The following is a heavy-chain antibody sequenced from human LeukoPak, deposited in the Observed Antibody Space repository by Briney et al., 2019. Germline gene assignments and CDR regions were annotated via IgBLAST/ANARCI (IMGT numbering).Heavy chain of an antibody. Sequence: GESLKISCKGSGYSFTSYWIGWVRQMPGKGLEWMGIIYPGDSDTRYSPSFQGQVTISADKSISTAYLQWSSLKASDTAMYYCARPPLIDYDGNSLDYWGQGTLVTVSS. J-gene: IGHJ4*02. V-gene: IGHV5-51*01. D-gene: IGHD4-23*01. CDR2: IYPGDSDT. CDR1: GYSFTSYW. CDR3: ARPPLIDYDGNSLDY.